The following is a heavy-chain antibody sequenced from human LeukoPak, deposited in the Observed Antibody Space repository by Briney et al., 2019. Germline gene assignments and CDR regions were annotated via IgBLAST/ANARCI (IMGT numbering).Heavy chain of an antibody. Sequence: ASVKVSCKASGGTFSSYAISWVRQAPGQGLEWMGGIIPIFGTANYAQKFQGRVTITADKSTSTAYMELSSPRSEDTAVYYCARVYHQGFDHWGQGTLVTVSS. CDR1: GGTFSSYA. J-gene: IGHJ5*02. CDR3: ARVYHQGFDH. D-gene: IGHD2-2*01. V-gene: IGHV1-69*06. CDR2: IIPIFGTA.